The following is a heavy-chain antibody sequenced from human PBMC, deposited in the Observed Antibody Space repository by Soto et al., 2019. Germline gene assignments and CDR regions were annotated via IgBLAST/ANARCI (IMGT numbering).Heavy chain of an antibody. CDR1: GYIFTTYG. CDR3: ARGRYGDY. V-gene: IGHV1-18*01. Sequence: QVHLVQSGAEVKKPAASVQVSCKGSGYIFTTYGITWVRQAPGQGLEWMGWISAHNGNTNYAQKLQGRVTVTRDTSTSTAYMELRDLRSGDTGVYYCARGRYGDYWGQGALVTVSS. J-gene: IGHJ4*02. CDR2: ISAHNGNT. D-gene: IGHD1-1*01.